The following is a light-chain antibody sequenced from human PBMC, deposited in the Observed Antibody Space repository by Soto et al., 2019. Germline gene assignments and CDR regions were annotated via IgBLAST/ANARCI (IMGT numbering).Light chain of an antibody. V-gene: IGKV1-17*01. CDR3: QQHASYPRD. CDR2: SAS. CDR1: QDISNR. J-gene: IGKJ1*01. Sequence: DIQLTQSPSFLSASVGDRVTITCRASQDISNRLGWFQQRPGKAPKRLIYSASGLETGVPSRFSGTGSGTEFTLTISSLQPEDFATYYCQQHASYPRDFGQGTKV.